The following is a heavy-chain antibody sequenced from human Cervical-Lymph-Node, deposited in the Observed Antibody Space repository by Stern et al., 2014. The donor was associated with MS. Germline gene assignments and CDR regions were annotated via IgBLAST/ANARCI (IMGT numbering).Heavy chain of an antibody. CDR2: NAYDGSEK. J-gene: IGHJ4*02. V-gene: IGHV3-30*04. D-gene: IGHD1-20*01. CDR3: ARDEGRYNWNYCKY. CDR1: GITFSTYA. Sequence: QMQLVKSGGGVLQPGTSLSISCKGSGITFSTYAAHWVRQVPGKGMEWVAFNAYDGSEKYYADAVKGRCTISRDNSKNSLSLQMNSLRAEDTAVYYCARDEGRYNWNYCKYWGQGTLVTVSS.